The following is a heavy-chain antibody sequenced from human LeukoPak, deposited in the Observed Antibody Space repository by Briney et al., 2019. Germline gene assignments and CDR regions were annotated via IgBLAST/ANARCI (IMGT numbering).Heavy chain of an antibody. J-gene: IGHJ4*02. CDR2: ISSSSSTI. V-gene: IGHV3-48*01. Sequence: GSLRLSCAASGFTFSSYSMNWVRQAPGKGLEWVSYISSSSSTIYYADSVKGRFTISRDNSKNTLYLQMNSLRAEDTAVYYCAKEGDGYRPNYFDYWGQGTLVTVSS. CDR3: AKEGDGYRPNYFDY. D-gene: IGHD5-24*01. CDR1: GFTFSSYS.